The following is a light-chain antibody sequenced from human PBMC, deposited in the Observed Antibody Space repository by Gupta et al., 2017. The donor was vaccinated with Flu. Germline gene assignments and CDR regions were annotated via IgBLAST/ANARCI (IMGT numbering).Light chain of an antibody. CDR2: DDS. J-gene: IGLJ2*01. V-gene: IGLV3-21*02. Sequence: YVLTPPPSVSVAPGQTARITCGGNNVGTKSVHWYQQRPGQAPAVLVYDDSGRPSGIPARCSCANTGDTANPVISRGDDGDEADEYWQLSAGSSDHHVVFGGGTKLTVL. CDR1: NVGTKS. CDR3: QLSAGSSDHHVV.